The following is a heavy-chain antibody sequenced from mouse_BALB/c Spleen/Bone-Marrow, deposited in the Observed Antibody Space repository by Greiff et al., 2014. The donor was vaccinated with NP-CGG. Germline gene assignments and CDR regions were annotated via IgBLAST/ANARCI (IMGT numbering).Heavy chain of an antibody. CDR2: ISNLAYSI. Sequence: VHVKQSGGGLVQPGGSRKLSCAASGFTFSDYGMAWVRQAPGKGPEWVAFISNLAYSIYYADTVTGRFTISRENAKNTLYLEMSSLRSEDTAMYYCAREGGAMDYGGQGTSVTVSS. V-gene: IGHV5-15*02. J-gene: IGHJ4*01. CDR3: AREGGAMDY. CDR1: GFTFSDYG.